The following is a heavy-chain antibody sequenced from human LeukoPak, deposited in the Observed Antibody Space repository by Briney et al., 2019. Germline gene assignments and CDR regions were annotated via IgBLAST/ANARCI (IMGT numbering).Heavy chain of an antibody. V-gene: IGHV4-34*01. J-gene: IGHJ4*02. CDR3: ARTPVGSILPYYYGSGSPHDY. D-gene: IGHD3-10*01. CDR2: INHSGST. CDR1: GGSFSGNY. Sequence: PSETLSLTCAVYGGSFSGNYWSWIRQPPGKGLEWIGEINHSGSTNYNPSLKSRVTISVDTSKNQFSLKLSSVTAADTAVYYCARTPVGSILPYYYGSGSPHDYWGQGTLVTVSS.